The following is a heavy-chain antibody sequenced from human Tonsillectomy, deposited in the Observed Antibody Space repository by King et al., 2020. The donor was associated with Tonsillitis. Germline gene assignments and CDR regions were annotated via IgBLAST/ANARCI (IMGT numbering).Heavy chain of an antibody. D-gene: IGHD3-3*01. CDR1: GFTFSSYG. V-gene: IGHV3-33*08. CDR3: ARGESFDFWSGLYYMDV. CDR2: IWYDGSKE. Sequence: QVQLVESGGGVVQPGRSLRLSCAASGFTFSSYGIHWVRQAPGKGLEWVAGIWYDGSKENYADSVKGRFTISRDNSMDTLYLQMNSLRAEDTAVYYCARGESFDFWSGLYYMDVWGEGTTVTVSS. J-gene: IGHJ6*03.